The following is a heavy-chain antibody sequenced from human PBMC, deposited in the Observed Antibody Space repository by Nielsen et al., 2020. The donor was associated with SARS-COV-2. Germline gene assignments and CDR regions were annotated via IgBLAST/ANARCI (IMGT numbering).Heavy chain of an antibody. J-gene: IGHJ3*02. CDR1: GYSFTSYW. V-gene: IGHV5-10-1*01. CDR3: ALRVWFGELSYSPAFDI. D-gene: IGHD3-10*01. CDR2: IDPSDSYT. Sequence: GESLKISCKGSGYSFTSYWIGWVRQMPGKGLEWMGRIDPSDSYTNYSPSFQGHVTISADKSISTAYLQWSSLKASDTAMYYCALRVWFGELSYSPAFDIWGQGTMVTVSS.